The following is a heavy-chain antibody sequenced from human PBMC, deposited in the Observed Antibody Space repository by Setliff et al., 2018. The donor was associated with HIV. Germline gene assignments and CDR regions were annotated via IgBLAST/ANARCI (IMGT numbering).Heavy chain of an antibody. J-gene: IGHJ6*03. CDR1: GFSLSTYS. Sequence: PGGSLRLSCIASGFSLSTYSMNWVRQAPGKGLEWIGSMYYTGSSYYNPSPKSRVTISVDTSKNQFSLKVNSVTATDTAVYYCARGRGGNYNYYYYYMDVWGKGTTVTVSS. D-gene: IGHD2-21*02. CDR2: MYYTGSS. V-gene: IGHV4-39*02. CDR3: ARGRGGNYNYYYYYMDV.